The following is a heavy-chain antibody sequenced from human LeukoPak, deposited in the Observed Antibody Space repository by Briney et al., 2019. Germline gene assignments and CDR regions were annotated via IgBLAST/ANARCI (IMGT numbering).Heavy chain of an antibody. CDR1: GGSFSGYY. Sequence: PSETLSLTCAVYGGSFSGYYWSWIRQPPGKGLEWIGEINHSGSTNYNPSLKSPVTISVDTSKNQFSLKLSSVTAADTAVYYCARRYDFWSGYYHYYYYYMDVWGKGTTVTVSS. CDR2: INHSGST. V-gene: IGHV4-34*01. CDR3: ARRYDFWSGYYHYYYYYMDV. D-gene: IGHD3-3*01. J-gene: IGHJ6*03.